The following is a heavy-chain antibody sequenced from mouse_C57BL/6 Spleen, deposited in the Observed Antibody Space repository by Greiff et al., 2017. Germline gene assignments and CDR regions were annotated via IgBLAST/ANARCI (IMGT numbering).Heavy chain of an antibody. Sequence: QVHVKQSGAELVRPGTSVKMSCKASGYTFTNYWIGSAKQRPGHGLEWIGDIYPGGGYTNYNEKFKSKATLTADKSSSTAYMQFSSLTSEDSASYYCARGGDYAWFAYWGQGTLVTVSA. J-gene: IGHJ3*01. CDR2: IYPGGGYT. CDR1: GYTFTNYW. CDR3: ARGGDYAWFAY. V-gene: IGHV1-63*01. D-gene: IGHD2-4*01.